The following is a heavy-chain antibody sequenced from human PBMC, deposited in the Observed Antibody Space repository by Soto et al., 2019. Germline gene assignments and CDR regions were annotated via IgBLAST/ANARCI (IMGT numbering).Heavy chain of an antibody. CDR2: ISYDGSNK. D-gene: IGHD5-18*01. V-gene: IGHV3-30*18. CDR1: GFTFSSYG. J-gene: IGHJ4*02. Sequence: ESGGGVVQPGRSLRLSCAASGFTFSSYGMHWVRQAPGKGLEWVAVISYDGSNKYYADSVKGRFTISRDNSKNTLYLQMNSLRAEDTAVYYCAKGDTAMVPSGYWGQGTLVTVSS. CDR3: AKGDTAMVPSGY.